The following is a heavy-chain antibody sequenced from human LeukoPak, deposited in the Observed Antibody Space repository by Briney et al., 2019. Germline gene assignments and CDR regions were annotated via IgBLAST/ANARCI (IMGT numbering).Heavy chain of an antibody. V-gene: IGHV1-69*13. CDR2: IIPIFGTA. J-gene: IGHJ4*02. D-gene: IGHD7-27*01. Sequence: GASVKVSCKASGGTFSSYAISWVRQAPGQGLEWMGGIIPIFGTANYAQKFQGRVTITADESTSTAYMELSSLKASDTAMYYCVTDDWGSAIVPFDYWGQGTLVTVSS. CDR1: GGTFSSYA. CDR3: VTDDWGSAIVPFDY.